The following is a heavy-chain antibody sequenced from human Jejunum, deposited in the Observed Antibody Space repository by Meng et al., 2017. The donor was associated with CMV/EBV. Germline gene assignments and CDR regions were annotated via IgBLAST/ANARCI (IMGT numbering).Heavy chain of an antibody. Sequence: FSNSAMTWVRQAPGKGLEWVSAISGSGGSTHYADSVKGRFTISRDNSNNTLYLQMNGLRAEDTAKYYCAKATDIVVVVAAYSLDVWGQGTTVTVSS. CDR1: FSNSA. J-gene: IGHJ6*02. CDR2: ISGSGGST. V-gene: IGHV3-23*01. D-gene: IGHD2-15*01. CDR3: AKATDIVVVVAAYSLDV.